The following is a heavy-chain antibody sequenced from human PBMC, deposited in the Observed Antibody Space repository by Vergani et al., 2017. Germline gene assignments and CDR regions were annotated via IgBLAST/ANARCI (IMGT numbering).Heavy chain of an antibody. CDR2: INHSGST. CDR1: GGSFSGYY. D-gene: IGHD2-21*02. J-gene: IGHJ5*02. CDR3: ARLTVVTATGWFDP. Sequence: QVQLQQWGAGLLKPSETLSLTCAVYGGSFSGYYWSWIRQPPGKGLEWIGEINHSGSTNYNPSLKSRVTISVDTSKNQFSLKLSSVTAADTAVYYCARLTVVTATGWFDPWGQGTLVTVSS. V-gene: IGHV4-34*01.